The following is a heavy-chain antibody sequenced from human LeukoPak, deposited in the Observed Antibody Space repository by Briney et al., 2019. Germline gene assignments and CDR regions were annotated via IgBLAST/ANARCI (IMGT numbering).Heavy chain of an antibody. Sequence: GGSLRLSCAASRFTFSSYGMHWVRQAPGKGLEWVAYIQYDGSNQQYADSVKGRFTISRDNSKNTLYLQMNSLRAEDTAVYYCARILDSAWGELGYWGQGTLVTVSS. CDR3: ARILDSAWGELGY. V-gene: IGHV3-30*19. CDR2: IQYDGSNQ. J-gene: IGHJ4*02. D-gene: IGHD6-19*01. CDR1: RFTFSSYG.